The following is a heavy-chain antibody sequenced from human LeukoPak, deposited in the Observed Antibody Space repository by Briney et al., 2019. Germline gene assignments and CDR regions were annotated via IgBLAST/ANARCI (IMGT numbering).Heavy chain of an antibody. CDR3: ARGTRYSYIFDY. D-gene: IGHD5-18*01. CDR2: IYYSGST. J-gene: IGHJ4*02. Sequence: PSETLSLTCTVSGGSISSYYWSWIRQPPGKGLEWIGYIYYSGSTNYNPSLKSRVTISIDTYKNQFSLKLSSVTAADTAVYYCARGTRYSYIFDYWGQGTLVTVSS. CDR1: GGSISSYY. V-gene: IGHV4-59*01.